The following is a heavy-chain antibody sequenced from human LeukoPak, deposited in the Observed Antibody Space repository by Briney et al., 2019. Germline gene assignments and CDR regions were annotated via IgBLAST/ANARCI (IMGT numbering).Heavy chain of an antibody. Sequence: SETLPLTCTVSGASISNFYWSWIRQPPGKGLEWIGDISYSGSTNYNPSLKSRVTMSVDTSKNQFSLKLRSVTAADTAVYYCARPHCSSPSCHRNWFDPWGQGTLVTVSS. CDR2: ISYSGST. CDR1: GASISNFY. J-gene: IGHJ5*02. CDR3: ARPHCSSPSCHRNWFDP. D-gene: IGHD2-2*01. V-gene: IGHV4-59*01.